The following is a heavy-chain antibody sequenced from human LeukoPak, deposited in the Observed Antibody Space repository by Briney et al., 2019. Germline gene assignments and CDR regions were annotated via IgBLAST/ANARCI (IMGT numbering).Heavy chain of an antibody. CDR1: GGSISSYY. Sequence: SETLSLTCTVSGGSISSYYWSWIRQPPGKGLEWIGYIYYSGSTNYNPSLKSRVTISVDTSKNQFSLKLSSVTAADTAVYYCARDYLSSGWSEAFDYWGQGTLVTVSS. D-gene: IGHD6-19*01. CDR2: IYYSGST. CDR3: ARDYLSSGWSEAFDY. J-gene: IGHJ4*02. V-gene: IGHV4-59*01.